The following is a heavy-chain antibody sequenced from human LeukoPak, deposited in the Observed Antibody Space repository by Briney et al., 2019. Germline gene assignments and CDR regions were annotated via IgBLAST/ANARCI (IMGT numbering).Heavy chain of an antibody. D-gene: IGHD1-26*01. CDR1: GFTFSSYS. V-gene: IGHV3-21*01. J-gene: IGHJ6*03. Sequence: PGGSLRLSCAASGFTFSSYSMNWVRQAPGKGLEWVSSISSSSSYIYYADSVKGRFTISRDNAKNSLYLQMNSLRAEDTAVYYCARGPGDGSYYGPYYYYYYMDVWGKGTTVTVSS. CDR2: ISSSSSYI. CDR3: ARGPGDGSYYGPYYYYYYMDV.